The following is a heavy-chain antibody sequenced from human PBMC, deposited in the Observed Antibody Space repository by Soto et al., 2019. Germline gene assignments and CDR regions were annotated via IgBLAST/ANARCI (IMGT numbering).Heavy chain of an antibody. CDR3: ARDYFDSSDYTTNWFDP. D-gene: IGHD3-22*01. CDR1: GDSISNSRFY. J-gene: IGHJ5*02. CDR2: IYHTGNA. Sequence: SETLSLTCSVSGDSISNSRFYWAWIRQPPGEGLEWIGSIYHTGNAHCNPSLKSRVTIFVDTSKNQFSLKLTSVTAADTALYYCARDYFDSSDYTTNWFDPWGQGTLVTVS. V-gene: IGHV4-39*01.